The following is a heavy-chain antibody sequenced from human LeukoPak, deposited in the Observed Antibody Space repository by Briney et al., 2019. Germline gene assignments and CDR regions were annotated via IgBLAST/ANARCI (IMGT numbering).Heavy chain of an antibody. D-gene: IGHD3-10*01. CDR2: ITSSSSSI. CDR3: ARHYYGSGSVDY. V-gene: IGHV3-48*02. Sequence: GGSLRLSCAASGFTFSSYSMNWVRQAPGKGLEWISYITSSSSSIHYADSVKGRFTVSSDNAKNSVYLQMNSLRDEDTAMYYCARHYYGSGSVDYWGQGTLVTVSS. CDR1: GFTFSSYS. J-gene: IGHJ4*02.